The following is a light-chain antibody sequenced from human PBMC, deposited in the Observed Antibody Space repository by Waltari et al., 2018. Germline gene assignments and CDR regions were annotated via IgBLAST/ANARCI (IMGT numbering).Light chain of an antibody. V-gene: IGLV6-57*04. CDR2: EDN. CDR1: SGRIAGNY. Sequence: NFILTQPHSVSESPGKTVTISCTRSSGRIAGNYVQWYQQRPGSAPTIVIYEDNRSPSGVPARFSGSIHSSSNPASLTISGLKTEDEADYYCQSYDYYNQAIVFGGGTKLTVL. J-gene: IGLJ3*02. CDR3: QSYDYYNQAIV.